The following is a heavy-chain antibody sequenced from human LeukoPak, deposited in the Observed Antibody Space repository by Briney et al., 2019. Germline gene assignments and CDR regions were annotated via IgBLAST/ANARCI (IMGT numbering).Heavy chain of an antibody. J-gene: IGHJ6*03. D-gene: IGHD6-6*01. V-gene: IGHV5-51*01. CDR3: ARLRGPSVAGRYSDYDMDV. CDR2: NYPGDSDT. Sequence: GEALKISCNGPGYNFTRFWIGWVRPVPGKGLEWMGINYPGDSDTRYSASFQGQVTISADKSISTAYLQWISLKASDTAMYYCARLRGPSVAGRYSDYDMDVWGKGTTVTVSS. CDR1: GYNFTRFW.